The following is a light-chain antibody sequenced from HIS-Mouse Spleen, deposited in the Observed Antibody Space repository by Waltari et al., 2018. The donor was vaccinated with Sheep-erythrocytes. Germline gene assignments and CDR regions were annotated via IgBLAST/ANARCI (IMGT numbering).Light chain of an antibody. CDR2: AVS. CDR1: SSDVGGYNY. J-gene: IGLJ3*02. Sequence: QSALTQPPSASGSPGQSVTISCTGTSSDVGGYNYVSWYQQHPGKAPKLMIYAVSKRPAGVPDRCSGSKSGNTASLTVSGLQAEDEADYYCSSYAGSNNWVFGGGTKLTVL. CDR3: SSYAGSNNWV. V-gene: IGLV2-8*01.